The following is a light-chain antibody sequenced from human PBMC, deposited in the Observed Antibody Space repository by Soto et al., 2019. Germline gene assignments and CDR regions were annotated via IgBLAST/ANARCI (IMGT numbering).Light chain of an antibody. CDR1: QSISSY. J-gene: IGKJ1*01. CDR3: QQSYSTPRT. Sequence: DIQMTQSPSSLSASVGDRVTITCRASQSISSYLNWYQQKPGKAPKLLIYAASSLQSGVPSRFSGSGSGTDFTLTISSLQPEAFATYDCQQSYSTPRTFGQGTKVEIK. V-gene: IGKV1-39*01. CDR2: AAS.